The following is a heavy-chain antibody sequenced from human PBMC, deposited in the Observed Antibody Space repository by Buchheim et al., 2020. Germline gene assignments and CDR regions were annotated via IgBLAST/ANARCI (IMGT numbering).Heavy chain of an antibody. CDR1: GFTFSSYK. CDR2: VSSTESTI. CDR3: ARDMDISDAFDI. V-gene: IGHV3-48*03. Sequence: EVQLVESGGGLVQPGGSLRLSCAASGFTFSSYKMNWVRQAPGKGLEWVSFVSSTESTIYHTDSVKGRFTISRDNAKNSLYLQMNSLRAEDTAVYYCARDMDISDAFDIWGQGT. J-gene: IGHJ3*02. D-gene: IGHD2-2*03.